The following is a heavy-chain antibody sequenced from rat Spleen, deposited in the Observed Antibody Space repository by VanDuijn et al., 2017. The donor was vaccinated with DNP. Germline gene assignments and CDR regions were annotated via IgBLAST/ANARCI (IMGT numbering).Heavy chain of an antibody. CDR2: ISYSGST. Sequence: EVQLQESGPGLVKPSQSLSLTCSVTGYSITSNYCGWIRKFPGDKMEWIVHISYSGSTTYNPSLESRISITRDTSKNQFFLHLNSVTTADTATYYCARQPSGMDYWGQGVMVIVSS. CDR3: ARQPSGMDY. D-gene: IGHD1-4*01. V-gene: IGHV3-1*01. CDR1: GYSITSNY. J-gene: IGHJ2*01.